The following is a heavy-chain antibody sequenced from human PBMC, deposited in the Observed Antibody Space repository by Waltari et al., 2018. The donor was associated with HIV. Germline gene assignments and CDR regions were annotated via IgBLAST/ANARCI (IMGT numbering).Heavy chain of an antibody. V-gene: IGHV1-8*01. CDR1: GYTFTSYD. CDR2: MNPNSCNT. CDR3: AREGVTGTTSDFDY. Sequence: QVQLVQSGAEVKKPGASVKVSCKASGYTFTSYDINWVRQATGQGLEWMGWMNPNSCNTGYAQKFQGRVTMTRNTSISTAYMELSSLRSEDTAVYDCAREGVTGTTSDFDYWGQGTLVTVSS. D-gene: IGHD1-20*01. J-gene: IGHJ4*02.